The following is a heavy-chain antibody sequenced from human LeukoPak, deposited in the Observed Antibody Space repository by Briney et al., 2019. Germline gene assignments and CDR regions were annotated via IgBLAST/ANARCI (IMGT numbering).Heavy chain of an antibody. CDR3: AKVSWIQPQMEDY. CDR2: ISSSSTTI. J-gene: IGHJ4*02. D-gene: IGHD5-18*01. CDR1: GFTFSTFA. Sequence: PGGSLRLSCAASGFTFSTFAMNWVRQAPGKGLEWVSYISSSSTTIYYADSVKGRFTISRDNSKNTLYLQMNSLRAEDTAVYYCAKVSWIQPQMEDYWGQGTLVTVSS. V-gene: IGHV3-48*01.